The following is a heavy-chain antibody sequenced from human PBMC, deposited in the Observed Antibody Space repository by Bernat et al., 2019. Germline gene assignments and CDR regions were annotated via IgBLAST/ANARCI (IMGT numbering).Heavy chain of an antibody. J-gene: IGHJ4*02. V-gene: IGHV3-33*08. CDR1: GFTFSSYG. Sequence: VQLLESGGGLVQPGGSLRLSCAASGFTFSSYGMHWVRQAPGKGLEWVAVIWYDGSNKYYADSVKGRFTISRDNSKNTLYLQMNSLRAEDTAVYYCARSGYDSSGYRLDYWGQGTLVTVSS. CDR3: ARSGYDSSGYRLDY. D-gene: IGHD3-22*01. CDR2: IWYDGSNK.